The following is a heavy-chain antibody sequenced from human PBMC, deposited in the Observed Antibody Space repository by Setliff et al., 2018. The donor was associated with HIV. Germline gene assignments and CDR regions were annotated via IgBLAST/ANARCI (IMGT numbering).Heavy chain of an antibody. V-gene: IGHV4-39*07. D-gene: IGHD6-13*01. Sequence: PSETLSLTCTVSGGSIISSSYFWGWIRQPPGKGLEWIGSIYYSGSAYYNSSLKSRVTISVDTSKNQFSLKLSSVTAADTAVYYCARELIAGNRYFDYWGQGTLVTVSS. CDR3: ARELIAGNRYFDY. CDR1: GGSIISSSYF. J-gene: IGHJ4*02. CDR2: IYYSGSA.